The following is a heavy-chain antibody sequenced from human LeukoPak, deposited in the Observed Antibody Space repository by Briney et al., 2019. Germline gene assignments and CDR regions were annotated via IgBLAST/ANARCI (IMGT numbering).Heavy chain of an antibody. J-gene: IGHJ4*02. V-gene: IGHV1-18*01. CDR3: ARERALWFGELRTDY. CDR2: ISAYNGNT. Sequence: APVKVSCKASGYTFTSYGISWVRQAPGQGLEWMGWISAYNGNTNYAQKLQGRVTVTTDTSTSTAYMELRSLRSDDTAVYYCARERALWFGELRTDYWGQGTLVTVSS. CDR1: GYTFTSYG. D-gene: IGHD3-10*01.